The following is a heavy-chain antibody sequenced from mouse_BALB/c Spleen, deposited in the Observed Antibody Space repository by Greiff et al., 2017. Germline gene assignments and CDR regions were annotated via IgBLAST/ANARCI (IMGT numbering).Heavy chain of an antibody. V-gene: IGHV5-12-2*01. CDR2: ISNGGGST. D-gene: IGHD2-14*01. Sequence: EVKLVESGGGLVQPGGSLKLSCAASGFTFSSYTMSWVRQTPEKRLEWVAYISNGGGSTYYPDTVKGRFTISRDNAKNTLYLQMSSLKSEDTAMYYCARHRYDWYFDVWGAGTTVTVSS. CDR3: ARHRYDWYFDV. J-gene: IGHJ1*01. CDR1: GFTFSSYT.